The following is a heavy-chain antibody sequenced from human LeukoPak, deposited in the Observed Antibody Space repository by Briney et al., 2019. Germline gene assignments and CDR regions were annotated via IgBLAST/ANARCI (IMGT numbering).Heavy chain of an antibody. Sequence: GASVKVSCKASGYTFTSYYMHWVRQAPGQGLEWMGIINPSGGSTSYAQKFQGRVTMTRDMSTSTVYMELSSLRSEDTAVYYCARGQYDSSGYYFVLDYWGQGTLVTVSS. D-gene: IGHD3-22*01. CDR2: INPSGGST. V-gene: IGHV1-46*01. J-gene: IGHJ4*02. CDR1: GYTFTSYY. CDR3: ARGQYDSSGYYFVLDY.